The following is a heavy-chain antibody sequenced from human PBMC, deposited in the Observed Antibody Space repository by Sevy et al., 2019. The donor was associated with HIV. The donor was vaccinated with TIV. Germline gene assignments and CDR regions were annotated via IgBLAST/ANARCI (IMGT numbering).Heavy chain of an antibody. CDR1: GGTFSSYA. Sequence: ASVKVSCKASGGTFSSYAMSWVRQAPGQGLEWMGGIIPIFGTANYAQKFQGRVTITADESTSTAYMELSSLRSEDTAVYYCARSSVGIAARPHYYYGMDVWGQGTTVTVSS. V-gene: IGHV1-69*13. CDR2: IIPIFGTA. J-gene: IGHJ6*02. CDR3: ARSSVGIAARPHYYYGMDV. D-gene: IGHD6-6*01.